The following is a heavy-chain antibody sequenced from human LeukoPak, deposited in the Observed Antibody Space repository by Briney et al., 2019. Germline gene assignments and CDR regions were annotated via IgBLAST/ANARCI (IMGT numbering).Heavy chain of an antibody. J-gene: IGHJ4*02. CDR2: IHGDGIST. Sequence: GGSLRLSCAASGFTFSKYLMHWVRQAPGKGLVWVSRIHGDGISTTYADSVKGRFTISRDNAKNSLYLQMNSLRAEDTAVYYCARDLDTMIVADKHYWGQGTLVTVSS. V-gene: IGHV3-74*01. D-gene: IGHD3-22*01. CDR1: GFTFSKYL. CDR3: ARDLDTMIVADKHY.